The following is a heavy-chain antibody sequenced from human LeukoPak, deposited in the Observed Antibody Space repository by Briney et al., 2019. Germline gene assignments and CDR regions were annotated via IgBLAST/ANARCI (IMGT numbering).Heavy chain of an antibody. D-gene: IGHD3-22*01. CDR3: ARDRAFFYDSSGYYDDY. J-gene: IGHJ4*02. V-gene: IGHV1-18*01. CDR2: ISAYNGNT. Sequence: ASVKVSCKASGYTFTSYGISWVRQAPGQGLEWMGWISAYNGNTNYAQKLQGRVTMTTDTSTSTAYMELRSLRSDDTAVYYCARDRAFFYDSSGYYDDYWGQGTLVTVSS. CDR1: GYTFTSYG.